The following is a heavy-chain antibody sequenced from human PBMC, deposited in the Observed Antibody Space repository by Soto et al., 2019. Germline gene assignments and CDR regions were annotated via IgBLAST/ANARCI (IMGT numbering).Heavy chain of an antibody. V-gene: IGHV4-39*01. J-gene: IGHJ6*02. CDR2: IYYSGST. CDR1: GGSISSSSYS. CDR3: GRVSGSYYYGMDV. D-gene: IGHD1-26*01. Sequence: QLQLQESGPRLVKPSETLSLTCSVSGGSISSSSYSWGWIRQPPGKGLEWIGTIYYSGSTHYNPSLEGRVAISADTPNNQLSLRLSSVTATDTAVYYCGRVSGSYYYGMDVWGQGTTVTVSS.